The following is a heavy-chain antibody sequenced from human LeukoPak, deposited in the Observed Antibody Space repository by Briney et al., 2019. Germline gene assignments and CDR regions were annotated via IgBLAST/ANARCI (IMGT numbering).Heavy chain of an antibody. CDR2: ISSSGSTI. V-gene: IGHV3-48*03. CDR1: GFTFSSYE. Sequence: GGSLRLSCAASGFTFSSYEMNWVRQAPGKGLEWVSYISSSGSTIYYADSVKGRFTISRDNAKNSLYLQMNSLRAEDTAVYYCARLATGTNLATRADFDYWGQGTLVTVSS. D-gene: IGHD1-7*01. J-gene: IGHJ4*02. CDR3: ARLATGTNLATRADFDY.